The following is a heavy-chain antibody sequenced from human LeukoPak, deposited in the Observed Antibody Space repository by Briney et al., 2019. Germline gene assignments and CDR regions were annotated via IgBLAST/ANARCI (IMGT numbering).Heavy chain of an antibody. CDR1: GFTFSNYS. CDR2: ISSSGSTI. D-gene: IGHD3-10*02. J-gene: IGHJ6*04. V-gene: IGHV3-48*04. Sequence: PGGSLRLSCAASGFTFSNYSTNWVRQAPGKGLEWVSYISSSGSTIYYADSVKGRFTISRDNAKNSLYLQMNSLRAEDTAVYYCAELGITMIGGVWGKGTTVTISS. CDR3: AELGITMIGGV.